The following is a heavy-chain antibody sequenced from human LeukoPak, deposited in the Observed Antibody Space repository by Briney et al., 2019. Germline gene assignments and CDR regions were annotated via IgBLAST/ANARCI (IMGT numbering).Heavy chain of an antibody. CDR2: IQNRGNT. J-gene: IGHJ3*02. CDR3: AREEYEVQGTTMSSIGAFDI. CDR1: GGSITSGGYY. Sequence: SETLSLTCTVSGGSITSGGYYWSWIRQHPKKGLEWIGYIQNRGNTDYNPSLKSRIIISVDNSKNQFSLKLTSVTAADTAVYYCAREEYEVQGTTMSSIGAFDIWGQGTMVTVSS. V-gene: IGHV4-31*03. D-gene: IGHD4-11*01.